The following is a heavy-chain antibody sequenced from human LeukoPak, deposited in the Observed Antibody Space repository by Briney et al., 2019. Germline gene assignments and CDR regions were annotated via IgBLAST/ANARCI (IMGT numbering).Heavy chain of an antibody. J-gene: IGHJ5*02. CDR1: GGTFSSYA. V-gene: IGHV1-2*02. D-gene: IGHD3-10*01. CDR3: ARARAYGSGNWFDP. Sequence: ASVKVSCKASGGTFSSYAISWVRQAPGQGLEWMGWINPNSGGTNYAQKFQGRVTMTRDTSISTAYMELSRLRSDDTAVYYCARARAYGSGNWFDPWGQGTLVTVSS. CDR2: INPNSGGT.